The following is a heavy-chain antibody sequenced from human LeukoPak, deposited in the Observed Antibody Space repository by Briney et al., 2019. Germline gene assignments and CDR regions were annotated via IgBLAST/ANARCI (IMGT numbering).Heavy chain of an antibody. Sequence: GGSLRLSCAASGFTFSGFWMHWIRQVPGKGLVWVSRINTDGSTTSHADSVKGRFTISRDNAKNTLYLQMNSLRAEDTAVYYCARDTAAAGTVFDYWGQGTLVTVSS. CDR1: GFTFSGFW. CDR3: ARDTAAAGTVFDY. D-gene: IGHD6-13*01. V-gene: IGHV3-74*01. CDR2: INTDGSTT. J-gene: IGHJ4*02.